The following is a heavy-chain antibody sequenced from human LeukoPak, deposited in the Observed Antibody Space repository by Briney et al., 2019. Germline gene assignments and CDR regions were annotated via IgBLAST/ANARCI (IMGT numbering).Heavy chain of an antibody. CDR3: ARGFDDYLLTLGLDY. CDR2: IIPIFGTA. CDR1: GGTFSSYA. J-gene: IGHJ4*02. V-gene: IGHV1-69*13. D-gene: IGHD2/OR15-2a*01. Sequence: SVKVSCKASGGTFSSYAISWVRQAPGQGLEWMGGIIPIFGTANYAQKFQGRVTITADESTSTAYMELSSLRSEDTAVYYCARGFDDYLLTLGLDYWGQGTLVTVSS.